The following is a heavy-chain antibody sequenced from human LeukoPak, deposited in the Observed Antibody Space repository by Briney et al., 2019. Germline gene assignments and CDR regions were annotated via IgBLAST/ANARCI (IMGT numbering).Heavy chain of an antibody. CDR1: GFTFSSYG. V-gene: IGHV3-30*02. D-gene: IGHD3-22*01. CDR3: AKVWDDSSGYLQYDFDY. Sequence: GGSLRLSCAASGFTFSSYGMHWVRQAPGKGLECVAFIRYDGSNKYYADSVKGRFTISRDNSKNTLYLQMNSLRAEDTAVYYCAKVWDDSSGYLQYDFDYWGQGSLVTVSS. CDR2: IRYDGSNK. J-gene: IGHJ4*02.